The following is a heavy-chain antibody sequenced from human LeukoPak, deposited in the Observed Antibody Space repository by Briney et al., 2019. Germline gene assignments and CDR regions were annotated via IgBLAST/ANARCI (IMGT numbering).Heavy chain of an antibody. J-gene: IGHJ4*02. V-gene: IGHV3-30*03. CDR3: ATDPAWERIIYYFDY. Sequence: GGSLRLSCSASGFTFSSYGMHWVRQAPGKGLEWVAVISYDGSNKYYADSVKGRFTISRDNSKNTLYLQMNSLRAEDTAVYYCATDPAWERIIYYFDYWGQGTLVTVSS. CDR1: GFTFSSYG. CDR2: ISYDGSNK. D-gene: IGHD1-1*01.